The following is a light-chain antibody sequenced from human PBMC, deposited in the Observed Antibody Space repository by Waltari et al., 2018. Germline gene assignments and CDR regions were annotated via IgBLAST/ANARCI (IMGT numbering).Light chain of an antibody. CDR1: RSNIGTNI. V-gene: IGLV1-44*01. CDR3: ATWDDSLNGVV. Sequence: QSVLTQPPSASGTPGQGVTIPCSGSRSNIGTNIVNWYQQLPGTAPKVLIYSNNHRPSGVPDRFSGSKSGTSASLAVSGLQSEDEGDYYCATWDDSLNGVVFGGGTKLTVL. CDR2: SNN. J-gene: IGLJ2*01.